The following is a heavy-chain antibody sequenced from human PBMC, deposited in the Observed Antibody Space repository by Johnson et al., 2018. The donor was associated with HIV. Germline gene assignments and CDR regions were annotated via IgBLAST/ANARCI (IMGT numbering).Heavy chain of an antibody. V-gene: IGHV3-11*04. Sequence: QMQLVESGGGLVKPGGSLRLSCAASGFTFSYYYMSWIRQAPGKGLEWVSYISSSGSTIYYADSVKGRFTISRDNAKNSLYLQMNSLRAEDTAVYYCARSWAYYYALTDAFDIWGQGTMVTVSS. CDR1: GFTFSYYY. J-gene: IGHJ3*02. CDR2: ISSSGSTI. CDR3: ARSWAYYYALTDAFDI. D-gene: IGHD3-10*01.